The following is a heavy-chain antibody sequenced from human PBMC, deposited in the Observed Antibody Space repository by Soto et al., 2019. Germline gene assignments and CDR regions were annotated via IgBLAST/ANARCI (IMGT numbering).Heavy chain of an antibody. V-gene: IGHV5-51*01. J-gene: IGHJ6*02. Sequence: GESLKISCKGSGYSFTSYWIGWVRQMPGKGLEWMGIIYPGDSDTRYSPSFQGQVTISADKSISTAYLQWSSLKASDTAMYYCARQPPQQQLLHRNSYNGMSVGAQGPRVTVSS. CDR1: GYSFTSYW. CDR3: ARQPPQQQLLHRNSYNGMSV. D-gene: IGHD6-13*01. CDR2: IYPGDSDT.